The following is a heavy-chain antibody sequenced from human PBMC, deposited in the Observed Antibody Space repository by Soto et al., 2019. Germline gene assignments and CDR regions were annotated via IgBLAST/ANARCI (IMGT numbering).Heavy chain of an antibody. CDR2: IYYSGST. CDR3: ARAGYYDSSGPIPDY. Sequence: SETLSLTCTVSGGSIGSGGYYWSWTRQHPGKGLEWIGYIYYSGSTYYNPSLKSRVTISVDTSKNQFSLKLSSVTAADTAVYYCARAGYYDSSGPIPDYWGQGTLVTVSS. V-gene: IGHV4-31*03. J-gene: IGHJ4*02. CDR1: GGSIGSGGYY. D-gene: IGHD3-22*01.